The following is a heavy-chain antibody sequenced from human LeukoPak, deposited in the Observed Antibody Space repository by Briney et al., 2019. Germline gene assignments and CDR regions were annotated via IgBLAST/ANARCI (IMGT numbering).Heavy chain of an antibody. CDR1: GFTFSYYE. Sequence: GGSLILSCAASGFTFSYYEMNWVRQAPGKGLEWVSYISSSGSPIYYADSVKGRFTISRDNAKNSLYLQMNSLRAEDTAVYYCARSDYWGQGTLVTVSS. V-gene: IGHV3-48*03. CDR2: ISSSGSPI. J-gene: IGHJ4*02. CDR3: ARSDY.